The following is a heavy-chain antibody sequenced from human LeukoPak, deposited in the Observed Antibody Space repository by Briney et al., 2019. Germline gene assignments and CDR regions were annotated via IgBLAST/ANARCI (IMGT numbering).Heavy chain of an antibody. J-gene: IGHJ4*02. Sequence: GGSLRLSCAASGFTFSSYAMSWVRQAPGKGLEWVSAISGSGGSTYYADSVKGRFTISRDNSKNTLYLQMNSLRAEDTAVYYCAKDSKKGEWLSLFDYWGQGTLVTVSS. CDR1: GFTFSSYA. D-gene: IGHD3-3*01. V-gene: IGHV3-23*01. CDR3: AKDSKKGEWLSLFDY. CDR2: ISGSGGST.